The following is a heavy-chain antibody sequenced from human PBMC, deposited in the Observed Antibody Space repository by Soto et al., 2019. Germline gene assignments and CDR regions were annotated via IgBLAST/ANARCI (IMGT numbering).Heavy chain of an antibody. CDR2: INPSGGST. CDR1: GYTFTSYY. V-gene: IGHV1-46*01. CDR3: ARDINEDIVVVPAAMYYYGMDV. D-gene: IGHD2-2*01. J-gene: IGHJ6*02. Sequence: ASVKVSCKASGYTFTSYYMHWVRQAPGQGLEWMGIINPSGGSTSYAQKFQGRVTMTRDTSTSTVYMELSSLRSEDTAVYYCARDINEDIVVVPAAMYYYGMDVWGQGTPVTVS.